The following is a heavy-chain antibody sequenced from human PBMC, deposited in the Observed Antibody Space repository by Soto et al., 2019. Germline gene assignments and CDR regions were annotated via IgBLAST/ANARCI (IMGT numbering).Heavy chain of an antibody. V-gene: IGHV4-59*01. CDR1: GGSISSYY. Sequence: SETLSLTCTVSGGSISSYYWSWIRQPPGKGLEWIGYIYYSGSTNYNPSLKSRVTISVDTSKNQFSLKLSSVTAADTAVYYCASRRIAAAGAAFDYWGQGTLVTVSS. J-gene: IGHJ4*02. D-gene: IGHD6-13*01. CDR2: IYYSGST. CDR3: ASRRIAAAGAAFDY.